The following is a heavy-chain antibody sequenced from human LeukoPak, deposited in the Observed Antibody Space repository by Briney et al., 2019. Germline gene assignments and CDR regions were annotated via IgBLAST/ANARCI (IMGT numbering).Heavy chain of an antibody. Sequence: KPSETLSLSCGVSGGSLSDYYWSWIRQPPGKGLEWIGEIKHNGITNYNPSLKSRVTTSVDTSKNQFSLHLRSVTAADTAVYYCARGHTVTSRRYFDLWGRGTLVTVSS. D-gene: IGHD4-17*01. CDR1: GGSLSDYY. V-gene: IGHV4-34*01. CDR3: ARGHTVTSRRYFDL. CDR2: IKHNGIT. J-gene: IGHJ2*01.